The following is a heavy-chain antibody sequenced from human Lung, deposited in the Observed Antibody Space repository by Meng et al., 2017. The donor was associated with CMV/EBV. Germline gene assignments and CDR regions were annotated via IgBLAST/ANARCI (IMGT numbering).Heavy chain of an antibody. CDR2: IPHRGSS. D-gene: IGHD3-10*01. Sequence: VPFPGSGPDLVKPSATLSRTWAVSGDSITNHNWWAWVRQPQGKGLEWIGEIPHRGSSAYNPSLKSRVSMSIDKSKNQFSLKLTSVTAADTAVYHCLRGSGGSVWGQGTLVTVSS. CDR3: LRGSGGSV. J-gene: IGHJ1*01. CDR1: GDSITNHNW. V-gene: IGHV4-4*02.